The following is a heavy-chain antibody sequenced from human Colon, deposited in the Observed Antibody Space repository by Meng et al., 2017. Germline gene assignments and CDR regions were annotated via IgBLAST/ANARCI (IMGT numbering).Heavy chain of an antibody. Sequence: QGQLQESGPGPVKASQTLSLTCTVSGGSISSGNYYWSWIRQYPGKDLEWIGYIHYSGNTNYNPSLQSLATMSVDTSKNQFSLKLSSVTAADTAVYYCARVRLDTAMVTLDYWGQGTLVTVSS. D-gene: IGHD5-18*01. CDR3: ARVRLDTAMVTLDY. J-gene: IGHJ4*02. CDR1: GGSISSGNYY. V-gene: IGHV4-31*01. CDR2: IHYSGNT.